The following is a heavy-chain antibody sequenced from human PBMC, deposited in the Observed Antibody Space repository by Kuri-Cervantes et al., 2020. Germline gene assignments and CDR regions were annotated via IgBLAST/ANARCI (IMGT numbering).Heavy chain of an antibody. Sequence: GGSLRLSCAASGFTFSSYAMSWVRQAPGKGLEWVSAISGSGGSTYYADSVKGRSTISRDNSKNTLYLQMGSLRAEDMAVYYCARSRWFGELLYFDYWGQGTLVTVSS. D-gene: IGHD3-10*01. CDR2: ISGSGGST. J-gene: IGHJ4*02. V-gene: IGHV3-23*01. CDR3: ARSRWFGELLYFDY. CDR1: GFTFSSYA.